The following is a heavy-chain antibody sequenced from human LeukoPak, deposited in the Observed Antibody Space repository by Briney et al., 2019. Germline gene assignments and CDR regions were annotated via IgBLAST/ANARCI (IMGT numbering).Heavy chain of an antibody. Sequence: PGGSLRLSCAASGFTFSSYAMHWVRQAPGKGLEWVAVISYDGSNKYYADSVKGRLTISRDNAKNSLYLQMNSLRVEDTAVYYCVRDSLVGYGHRYFDCWGQGTLVTVSS. CDR2: ISYDGSNK. V-gene: IGHV3-30*04. CDR3: VRDSLVGYGHRYFDC. D-gene: IGHD5-18*01. J-gene: IGHJ4*02. CDR1: GFTFSSYA.